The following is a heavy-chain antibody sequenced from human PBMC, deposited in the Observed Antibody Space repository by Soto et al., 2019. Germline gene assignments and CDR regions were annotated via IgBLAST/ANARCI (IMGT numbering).Heavy chain of an antibody. CDR1: GYTFTSYA. V-gene: IGHV1-3*01. CDR2: INAGNGNT. CDR3: ARSIVVVTADDV. D-gene: IGHD2-21*02. Sequence: ASVKVSCKASGYTFTSYAMHWVRQAPGQRLEWMGWINAGNGNTKYSQKFQGRVTITRDTSASTAYMELSSLRSEDTAVYYCARSIVVVTADDVWGQGTTVTVSS. J-gene: IGHJ6*02.